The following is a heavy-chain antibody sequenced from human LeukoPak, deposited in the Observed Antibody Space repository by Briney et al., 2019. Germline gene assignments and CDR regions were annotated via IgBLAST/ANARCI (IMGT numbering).Heavy chain of an antibody. J-gene: IGHJ5*02. CDR3: ARIPAKQQLVQDWFDP. Sequence: GSLRLSCAASGFTFSSYAMSWVRQAPGKGLEWIGYIYYSGSTNYNPSLKSRVTISVDTSKNQFSLKLSSVTAADTAVYYCARIPAKQQLVQDWFDPWGQGTLVTVSS. CDR2: IYYSGST. D-gene: IGHD6-13*01. CDR1: GFTFSSYA. V-gene: IGHV4-59*01.